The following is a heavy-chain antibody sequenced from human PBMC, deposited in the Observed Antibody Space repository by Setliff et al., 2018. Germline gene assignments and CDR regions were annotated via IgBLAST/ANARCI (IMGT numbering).Heavy chain of an antibody. V-gene: IGHV4-34*01. CDR1: GESFSGHY. CDR3: AREDGPNYYYYYMDI. D-gene: IGHD2-15*01. Sequence: PSETLSLTCAVYGESFSGHYWSWIRQPPGKGLEWIGEINHSGSTNYNPSLKSRVTISVDTSKNQFSLKLSAVTAADTAVYFCAREDGPNYYYYYMDIWGKGTTVTVSS. CDR2: INHSGST. J-gene: IGHJ6*03.